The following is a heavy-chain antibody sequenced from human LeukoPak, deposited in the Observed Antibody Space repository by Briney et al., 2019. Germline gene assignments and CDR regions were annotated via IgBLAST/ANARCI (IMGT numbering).Heavy chain of an antibody. CDR1: GGSFSGYY. CDR3: ARVSGDYGMYYFDY. J-gene: IGHJ4*02. CDR2: VNHSGST. D-gene: IGHD4-17*01. V-gene: IGHV4-34*01. Sequence: SETLSLTCAVYGGSFSGYYWSWVRQPPGKGLEWVGEVNHSGSTNYNPSLKSRVTISVNTSKNQFSLKLSSVTAADTAVYYCARVSGDYGMYYFDYWGQGTLVTVSS.